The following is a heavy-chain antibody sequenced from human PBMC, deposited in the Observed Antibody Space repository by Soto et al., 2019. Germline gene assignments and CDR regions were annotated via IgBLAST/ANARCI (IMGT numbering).Heavy chain of an antibody. J-gene: IGHJ3*02. CDR2: TYYRSKWYN. Sequence: KQSQTLSLTCAISGDSVSSNSAAWNWIRQSPSRGLEWLGRTYYRSKWYNDYAVSVKSRITINPDTSKNQFSLQLNSVTPEDTAVYYCARDGLGLYVVAANDAFDIWGQGTMVTVSS. V-gene: IGHV6-1*01. CDR3: ARDGLGLYVVAANDAFDI. D-gene: IGHD3-16*01. CDR1: GDSVSSNSAA.